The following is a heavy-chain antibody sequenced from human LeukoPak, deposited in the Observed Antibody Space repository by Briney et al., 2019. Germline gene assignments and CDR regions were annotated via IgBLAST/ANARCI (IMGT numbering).Heavy chain of an antibody. CDR2: ISWNSGSI. V-gene: IGHV3-9*01. CDR1: GFTFDDYA. J-gene: IGHJ5*02. CDR3: AKEAGGYSYGYRWFDP. D-gene: IGHD5-18*01. Sequence: GRSLRLSCAASGFTFDDYAMHWVRQAPGKGLEWVSGISWNSGSIGYADSVKGRFTISRDNAKNSLYLQVNSLRAEDTALYYCAKEAGGYSYGYRWFDPWGQGTLVTVSS.